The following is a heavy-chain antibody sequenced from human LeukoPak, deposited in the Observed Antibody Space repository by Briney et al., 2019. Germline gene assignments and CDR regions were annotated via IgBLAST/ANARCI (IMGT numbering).Heavy chain of an antibody. CDR1: GFTFSSYG. Sequence: GGSLRLSCAASGFTFSSYGMHWVRQAPGKGLEWVAVISYDGSNKYYADSVKGRFTISRDNSKNTLYLQMNSLRAEDTAVYYCAKGGPYYGSGPDYYYYYGMDVWGQGTTVTVPS. V-gene: IGHV3-30*18. CDR3: AKGGPYYGSGPDYYYYYGMDV. CDR2: ISYDGSNK. J-gene: IGHJ6*02. D-gene: IGHD3-10*01.